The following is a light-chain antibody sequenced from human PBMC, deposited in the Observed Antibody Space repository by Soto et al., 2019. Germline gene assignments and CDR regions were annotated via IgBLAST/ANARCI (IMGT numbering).Light chain of an antibody. CDR2: GPS. CDR1: QSVSSN. Sequence: EIVMTQSPATLSVSPGERATLSCRASQSVSSNLACSQQKPGQARRLLIYGPSTRATGIPARFSGSGSGTEFTLTDSSLQSEDFAVYHCQQYNNLPLTFGQGTKVEIK. J-gene: IGKJ1*01. CDR3: QQYNNLPLT. V-gene: IGKV3-15*01.